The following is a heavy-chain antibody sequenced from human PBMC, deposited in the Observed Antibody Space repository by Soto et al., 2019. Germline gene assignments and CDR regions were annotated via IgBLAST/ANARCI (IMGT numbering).Heavy chain of an antibody. Sequence: VQLPESGPGLVKPSQTLSLTCSVSGGSISSGGYYWSWIRQHPEKVLEWIGYIYYSGSTNYNPSLKSRVIISVDTSSNRFSLDLRSVTAADTAIYYCARHSASWQWFDYWGQGTLVTVSS. CDR2: IYYSGST. D-gene: IGHD1-26*01. CDR3: ARHSASWQWFDY. CDR1: GGSISSGGYY. J-gene: IGHJ5*01. V-gene: IGHV4-31*03.